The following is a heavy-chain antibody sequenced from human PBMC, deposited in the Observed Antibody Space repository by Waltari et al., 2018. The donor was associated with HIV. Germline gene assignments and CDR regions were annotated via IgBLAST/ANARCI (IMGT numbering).Heavy chain of an antibody. CDR1: GYSFTSYW. CDR3: ARTEEYPGVGAFDI. V-gene: IGHV5-51*01. J-gene: IGHJ3*02. Sequence: EVQLVQSGAEVKKPGESLKISCKGSGYSFTSYWIGWVRQMPGKGLEWMGIIYPGDSDPTYSPSCQGHVTISADKSISTAYLQWSSLKASDTAMYYCARTEEYPGVGAFDIWGQGTMVTVSS. D-gene: IGHD1-26*01. CDR2: IYPGDSDP.